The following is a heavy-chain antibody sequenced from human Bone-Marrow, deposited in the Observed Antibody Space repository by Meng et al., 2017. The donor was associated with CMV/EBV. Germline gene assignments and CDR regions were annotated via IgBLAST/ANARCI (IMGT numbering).Heavy chain of an antibody. CDR3: ARDGVVTPLDY. V-gene: IGHV3-7*01. D-gene: IGHD4-23*01. Sequence: GGSLRPSCAASGFTFSSYWMSWVRQAPGKGLEWVTNIKQDGSEKYYVDSVKGRFTISRDNAKNSLYLQMNSLRAEDTAVYYCARDGVVTPLDYWGQGTLVTVSS. CDR1: GFTFSSYW. CDR2: IKQDGSEK. J-gene: IGHJ4*02.